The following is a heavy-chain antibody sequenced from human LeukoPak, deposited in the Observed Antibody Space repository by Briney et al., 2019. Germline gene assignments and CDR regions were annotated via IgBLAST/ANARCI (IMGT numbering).Heavy chain of an antibody. CDR2: IWYDGSNK. CDR1: GFTFSSYG. J-gene: IGHJ4*02. V-gene: IGHV3-33*01. Sequence: GGSLRLSCAASGFTFSSYGMHWVRQAPGKGLEWVAVIWYDGSNKYYADSVKGRFTISRDNSKNTLYLQMNSLRAEDTAVHYCARDGRSTSCPDYWGQGTLVTVSS. D-gene: IGHD2-2*01. CDR3: ARDGRSTSCPDY.